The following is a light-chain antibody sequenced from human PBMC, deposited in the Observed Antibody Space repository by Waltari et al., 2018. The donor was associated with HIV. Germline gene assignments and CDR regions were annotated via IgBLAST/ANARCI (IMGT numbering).Light chain of an antibody. V-gene: IGKV3-11*01. CDR3: QQRRSWPIT. Sequence: DIMLTQSPATLSLSPGERATLSCRASQSVGSYLAWYQHKPGQAPRLLIYDASNRATGSPARFSGGGSGTDFTLTISSLEPDDFALYYCQQRRSWPITFGQGTRIEIK. CDR2: DAS. J-gene: IGKJ5*01. CDR1: QSVGSY.